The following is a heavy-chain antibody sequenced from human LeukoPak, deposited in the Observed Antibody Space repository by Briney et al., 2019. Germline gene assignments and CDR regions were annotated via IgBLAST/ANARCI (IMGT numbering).Heavy chain of an antibody. CDR3: ARPSEDCSGGSCYSY. D-gene: IGHD2-15*01. CDR1: GFTFSSYT. V-gene: IGHV3-48*02. CDR2: ISRGSSTI. Sequence: GGSLRLSCAASGFTFSSYTMSWVRQAPGKGLEWVSYISRGSSTIYHADSVKGRFTISRDNAKHSLYLQMNSLRDEDTAVYYCARPSEDCSGGSCYSYWGQGTLVTVSS. J-gene: IGHJ4*02.